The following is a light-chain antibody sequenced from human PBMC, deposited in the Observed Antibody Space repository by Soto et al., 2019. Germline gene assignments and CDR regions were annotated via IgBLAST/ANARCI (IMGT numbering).Light chain of an antibody. J-gene: IGKJ1*01. CDR1: QDISDH. Sequence: DFQMTQSPSSLSASVGDRVTITCRASQDISDHLAWYQHKPGKVPELLIYGASTLQSGVPSRFSGGGSGTDFTLTISSLHPEDVATYYCQKYDRTPRTFGQGTKVELK. CDR2: GAS. V-gene: IGKV1-27*01. CDR3: QKYDRTPRT.